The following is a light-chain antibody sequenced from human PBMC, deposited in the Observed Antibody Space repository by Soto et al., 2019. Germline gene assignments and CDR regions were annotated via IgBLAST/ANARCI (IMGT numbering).Light chain of an antibody. V-gene: IGLV8-61*01. CDR1: SGSVSTSYY. J-gene: IGLJ7*01. CDR3: VLYMTSGVAV. Sequence: QTVVTQEPSFSVSPGGTVTLTCGLSSGSVSTSYYPIWFQQTPGQAPRTLIYSTDTRSSGVPDRFSRSILGNKAALTITGAQADDESDYYCVLYMTSGVAVFGGGTKLTVL. CDR2: STD.